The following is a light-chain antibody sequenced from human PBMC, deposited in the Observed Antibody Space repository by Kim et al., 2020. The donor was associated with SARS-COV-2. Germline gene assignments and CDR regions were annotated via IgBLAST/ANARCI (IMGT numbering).Light chain of an antibody. CDR2: DAS. J-gene: IGKJ4*01. CDR1: QSVNTY. V-gene: IGKV3-11*01. Sequence: SLSPGERATSSSRASQSVNTYVAWYQQKPRQAPRLLIYDASNRATGIPARFSGSGSGTDFTLTISSLEPEDFAVYYCQQRNNWLTFGGGTKVDIK. CDR3: QQRNNWLT.